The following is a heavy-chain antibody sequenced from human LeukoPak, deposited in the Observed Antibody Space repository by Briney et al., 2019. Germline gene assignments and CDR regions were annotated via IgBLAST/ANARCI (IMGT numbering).Heavy chain of an antibody. J-gene: IGHJ4*02. V-gene: IGHV1-69*01. CDR3: ARSLVPAAIRGPFDY. Sequence: GSSVKVSCKASGGTFSSCAISWVRQAPGQGLEWMGGIIPIFGTANYAQKFQGRVTITADESTSTAYMELSSLRSEDTAVYYCARSLVPAAIRGPFDYWGQGTLVTVSS. CDR2: IIPIFGTA. D-gene: IGHD2-2*01. CDR1: GGTFSSCA.